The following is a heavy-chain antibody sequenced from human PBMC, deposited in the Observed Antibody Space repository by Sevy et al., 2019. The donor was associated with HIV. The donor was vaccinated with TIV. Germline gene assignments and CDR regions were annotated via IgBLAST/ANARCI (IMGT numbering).Heavy chain of an antibody. Sequence: GGSLRLSCAASGFTFSTYDMHWVRQATGKGLEWVSDIGTAGDTYYPGSVKGRFTISRENAKNSFYLQMNSLRAGDTAVYYCARGLGGVPYYYYALDVWGQGTTVTVSS. V-gene: IGHV3-13*01. CDR2: IGTAGDT. CDR3: ARGLGGVPYYYYALDV. D-gene: IGHD3-16*01. J-gene: IGHJ6*02. CDR1: GFTFSTYD.